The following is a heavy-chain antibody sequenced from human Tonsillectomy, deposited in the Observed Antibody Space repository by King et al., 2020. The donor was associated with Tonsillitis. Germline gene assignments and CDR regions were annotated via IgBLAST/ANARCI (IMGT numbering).Heavy chain of an antibody. Sequence: EVQLVESGGGLVKPGGSLRLSCAASGFTFSNAWMSWVRQAPGKGLEWVGRIKSKPDGGTTDYAAPVKGRFTISRDDSKNTLYLQMNSLKTEDTAVYYCTTGHTDYIVVVVALRNGMDVWGQGTTVTVSS. CDR1: GFTFSNAW. CDR2: IKSKPDGGTT. D-gene: IGHD2-15*01. V-gene: IGHV3-15*01. CDR3: TTGHTDYIVVVVALRNGMDV. J-gene: IGHJ6*02.